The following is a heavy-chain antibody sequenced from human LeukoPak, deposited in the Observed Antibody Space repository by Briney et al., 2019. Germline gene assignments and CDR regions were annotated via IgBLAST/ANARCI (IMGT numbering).Heavy chain of an antibody. CDR2: IYYSGST. D-gene: IGHD5-12*01. CDR3: ARDAWVASRAGGYVI. Sequence: PSETLSLTCTVSGGSISSGDYYWSWIRQRPGKGLEWIGYIYYSGSTYYNPSLKSRVTISVDTSKNQFSLKLSSVTAADTAVYYCARDAWVASRAGGYVIWGQGTLVTVSS. V-gene: IGHV4-30-4*08. CDR1: GGSISSGDYY. J-gene: IGHJ4*02.